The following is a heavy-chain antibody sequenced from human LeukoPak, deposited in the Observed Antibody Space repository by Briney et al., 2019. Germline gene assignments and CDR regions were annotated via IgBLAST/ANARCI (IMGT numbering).Heavy chain of an antibody. CDR1: GFTVSSNY. CDR2: IYCGGRT. V-gene: IGHV3-66*01. D-gene: IGHD2-2*01. Sequence: GGSLRLSCAASGFTVSSNYMSWVRQAPGKGLEGVSLIYCGGRTYYADSVKGRFTISRDNSKNTLYLQMNSMRAEDTAVYYCTRRGCSSTSCYATYYYYGMDVWGQGTTVTVSS. CDR3: TRRGCSSTSCYATYYYYGMDV. J-gene: IGHJ6*02.